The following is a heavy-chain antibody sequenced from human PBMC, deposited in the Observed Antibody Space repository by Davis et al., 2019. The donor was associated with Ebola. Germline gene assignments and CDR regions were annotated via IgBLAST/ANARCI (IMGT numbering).Heavy chain of an antibody. J-gene: IGHJ4*02. D-gene: IGHD1-26*01. CDR1: GFTFSSYA. Sequence: PGGSLRLSCAASGFTFSSYAMSWVRQAPGKGLEWVSYISSSSSTIYYADSVKGRFTISRENAKNSLYLQMNSLRAGDTAVYYCARDLGNSGSYPSPYSWGQGTLVTVSS. V-gene: IGHV3-48*01. CDR3: ARDLGNSGSYPSPYS. CDR2: ISSSSSTI.